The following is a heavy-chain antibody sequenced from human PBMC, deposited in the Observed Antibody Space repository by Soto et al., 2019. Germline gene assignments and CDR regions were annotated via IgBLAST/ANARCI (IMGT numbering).Heavy chain of an antibody. Sequence: ASETLSLTCSVSGDCISSSSQYWGWIRQPPGKGLEWIGSIHYSGTSYYNPSLKSRVTIFVDTSKNQLSLKLSSVTAADTAVYYCARHWIAGSSIPWGQGTLVTVSS. CDR1: GDCISSSSQY. J-gene: IGHJ5*02. D-gene: IGHD2-21*01. CDR2: IHYSGTS. CDR3: ARHWIAGSSIP. V-gene: IGHV4-39*01.